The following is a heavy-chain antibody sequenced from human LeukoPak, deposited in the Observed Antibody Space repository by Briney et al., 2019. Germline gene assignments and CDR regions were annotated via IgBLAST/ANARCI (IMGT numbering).Heavy chain of an antibody. CDR1: GYTFTVYY. Sequence: ASVKVSCKASGYTFTVYYMHWVRQAPGQGLEWIGWINPNSGGTNFAQNFQGRVTMVKDTSISTAYMELSRLTSDDTAVYFCARCTEGAGTYPLDYWGQGTLVTVSS. CDR3: ARCTEGAGTYPLDY. J-gene: IGHJ4*02. V-gene: IGHV1-2*02. CDR2: INPNSGGT. D-gene: IGHD6-13*01.